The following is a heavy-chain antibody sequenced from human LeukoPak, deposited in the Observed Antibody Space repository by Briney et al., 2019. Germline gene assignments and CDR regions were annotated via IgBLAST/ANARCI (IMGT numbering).Heavy chain of an antibody. Sequence: ASXXVSCKASGYTFIAYYMHWVRQGPGQGVEWRGWINPNTGGTNYAQKFQGRVTITRDTSISIAYMELSRLRSDDTAVYYCARDSDHDSKSPWGQGTLVAVSS. J-gene: IGHJ5*02. D-gene: IGHD4-11*01. CDR1: GYTFIAYY. CDR3: ARDSDHDSKSP. V-gene: IGHV1-2*02. CDR2: INPNTGGT.